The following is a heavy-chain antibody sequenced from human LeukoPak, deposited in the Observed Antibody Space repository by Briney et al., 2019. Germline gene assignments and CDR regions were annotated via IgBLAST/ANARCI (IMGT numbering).Heavy chain of an antibody. J-gene: IGHJ6*02. Sequence: GGSLRLSCAASGFTFDDYAMHWVRQAPGKGLEWVSLISGDGGSTYYADSVRGRFTISRDNSKNSLYLRMNSLRTEDTALYYCAKTTIFGVVIHYYGMDVWGQGTTVTVSS. CDR3: AKTTIFGVVIHYYGMDV. CDR1: GFTFDDYA. D-gene: IGHD3-3*01. CDR2: ISGDGGST. V-gene: IGHV3-43*02.